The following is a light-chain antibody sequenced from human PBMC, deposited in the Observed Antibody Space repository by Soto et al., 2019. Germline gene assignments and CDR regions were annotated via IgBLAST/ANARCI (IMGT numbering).Light chain of an antibody. CDR2: EVS. Sequence: QSVLTQPASVSGSPRQSITISCTGTSSDVGGYNYVSWYQQHPGKAPKLMIYEVSNRPSGVSIRFSGSKSGNTASLTISGLQAEDEADYYCSSYTSSTSLDVFGTGTKVTVL. J-gene: IGLJ1*01. V-gene: IGLV2-14*01. CDR1: SSDVGGYNY. CDR3: SSYTSSTSLDV.